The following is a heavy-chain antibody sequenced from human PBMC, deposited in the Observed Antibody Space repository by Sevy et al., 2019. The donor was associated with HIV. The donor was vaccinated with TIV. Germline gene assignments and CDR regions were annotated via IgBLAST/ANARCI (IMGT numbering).Heavy chain of an antibody. D-gene: IGHD3-22*01. J-gene: IGHJ3*02. CDR3: ARDGVGRYYYDSSGYPDAFDI. CDR1: GFTFSSYS. Sequence: GESLKISCAASGFTFSSYSMNWVRQAPGKGLEWVSYISSSSSTIYYAGSVKGRFTISRDNAKNSLYLQMNSLRDEDTAVYYCARDGVGRYYYDSSGYPDAFDIWGQGTMVTVSS. V-gene: IGHV3-48*02. CDR2: ISSSSSTI.